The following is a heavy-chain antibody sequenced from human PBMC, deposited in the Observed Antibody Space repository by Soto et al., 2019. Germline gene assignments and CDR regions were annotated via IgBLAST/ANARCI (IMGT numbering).Heavy chain of an antibody. J-gene: IGHJ6*02. CDR1: GFTFDDNA. CDR2: INWNSGSI. D-gene: IGHD1-20*01. Sequence: GRSPRISCSASGFTFDDNAMHWVRQAPGKGLEWVSGINWNSGSIGYADSVKGRFTISRDNAKNSLYLQMNRLRAEDTAFYYCVWYMGGDYYYYGMDVWGEGTTVTVSS. V-gene: IGHV3-9*01. CDR3: VWYMGGDYYYYGMDV.